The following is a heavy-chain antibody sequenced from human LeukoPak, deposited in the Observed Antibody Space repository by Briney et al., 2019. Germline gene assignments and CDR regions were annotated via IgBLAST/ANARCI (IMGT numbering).Heavy chain of an antibody. D-gene: IGHD3-10*01. J-gene: IGHJ4*02. CDR3: ARGLGMVRGVPGSDYFDY. V-gene: IGHV4-59*01. CDR1: GGSISSYY. Sequence: PSETLSLTCTVSGGSISSYYWSWIRQPPGKGLEWIGYIYYSGSTNYNPSLKSRVTISVDTSENQFSLKLSSVTAADTAVYYCARGLGMVRGVPGSDYFDYWGQGTLVTVSS. CDR2: IYYSGST.